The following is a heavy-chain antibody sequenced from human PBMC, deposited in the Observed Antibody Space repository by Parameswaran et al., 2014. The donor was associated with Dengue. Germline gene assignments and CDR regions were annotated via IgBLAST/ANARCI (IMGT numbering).Heavy chain of an antibody. CDR2: IYPGDSDT. V-gene: IGHV5-51*01. J-gene: IGHJ4*02. Sequence: VRQMPGKGLEWMGIIYPGDSDTRYSPSFQGQVTISADKSISTAYLQWSSLKASDTAMYYCARRSERGQWLVYDYWGQGTLVTVSS. CDR3: ARRSERGQWLVYDY. D-gene: IGHD6-19*01.